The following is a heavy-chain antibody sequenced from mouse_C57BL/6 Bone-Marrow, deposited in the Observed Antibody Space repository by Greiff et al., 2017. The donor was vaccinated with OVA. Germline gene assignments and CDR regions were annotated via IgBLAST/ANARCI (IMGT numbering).Heavy chain of an antibody. CDR3: TREGSYFDY. V-gene: IGHV1-15*01. CDR2: IDPETGGT. J-gene: IGHJ2*01. Sequence: VKLMESGAELVRPGASVTLSCKASGYTFTDYEMHWVKQTPVHGLEWIGAIDPETGGTAYNQKFKGKAILTADKSSSTAYMELRSLTSEDSAVYYCTREGSYFDYGGQGTTLTVSA. CDR1: GYTFTDYE.